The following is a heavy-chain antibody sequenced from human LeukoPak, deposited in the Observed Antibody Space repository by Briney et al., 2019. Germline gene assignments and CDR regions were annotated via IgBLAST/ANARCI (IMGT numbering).Heavy chain of an antibody. J-gene: IGHJ4*02. V-gene: IGHV4-34*01. Sequence: SETLSLTCAVYGGSFSGYYWSWIRQPPGKGLEWIGEINHSGSTNYNPSLKSRVTISVDASKNQFSLKLSSVTAADTAVYYCARGWLLSHGDTYCGGDCYSYFDYWGQGTLVTVSS. CDR2: INHSGST. CDR3: ARGWLLSHGDTYCGGDCYSYFDY. D-gene: IGHD2-21*01. CDR1: GGSFSGYY.